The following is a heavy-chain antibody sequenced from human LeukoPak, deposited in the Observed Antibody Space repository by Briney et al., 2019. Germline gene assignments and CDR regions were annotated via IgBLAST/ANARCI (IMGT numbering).Heavy chain of an antibody. CDR2: IYYSGST. Sequence: PSETLSLTCTVSGGSISSGDYHWSWIRQPPGKGLEWIGYIYYSGSTYYNPSLKSRVTISVDTSKNQFSLKLSSVTAADTAVYYCAREDSSGPYNWFDPWGQGTLVTVSS. CDR1: GGSISSGDYH. V-gene: IGHV4-30-4*01. CDR3: AREDSSGPYNWFDP. J-gene: IGHJ5*02. D-gene: IGHD3-22*01.